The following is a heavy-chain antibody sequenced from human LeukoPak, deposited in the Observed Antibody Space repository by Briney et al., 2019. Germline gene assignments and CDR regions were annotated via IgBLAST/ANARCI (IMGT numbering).Heavy chain of an antibody. J-gene: IGHJ4*02. CDR1: GFTFNNYG. Sequence: GGSLRLSCAASGFTFNNYGMHYVRQAPGKGLEWVSLIYGDGTTDYADSVKGRFHISRDNSKNTLYLQMNSLRAEDTAVYYCARDSSGYGSFDYWGRGTLVTVSS. V-gene: IGHV3-53*01. CDR3: ARDSSGYGSFDY. D-gene: IGHD3-22*01. CDR2: IYGDGTT.